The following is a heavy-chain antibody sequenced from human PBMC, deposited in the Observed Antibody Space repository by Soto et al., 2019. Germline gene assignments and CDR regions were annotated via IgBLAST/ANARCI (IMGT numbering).Heavy chain of an antibody. CDR2: IIGSGGTT. CDR1: GXLFRNYV. CDR3: AKDISDGAPRDAFGI. Sequence: GGSLRLSCTASGXLFRNYVMTWVRQAPGKGLEWVSSIIGSGGTTYYTDSVKGRFTISRDNAKNSLYLQMNSLRAEDTALYYCAKDISDGAPRDAFGIWGQGTMVTVSS. V-gene: IGHV3-23*01. D-gene: IGHD3-9*01. J-gene: IGHJ3*02.